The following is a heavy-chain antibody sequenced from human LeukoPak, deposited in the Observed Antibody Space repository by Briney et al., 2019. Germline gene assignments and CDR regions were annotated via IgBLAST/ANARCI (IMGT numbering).Heavy chain of an antibody. CDR1: GYTFTSYD. CDR3: ARGRRELTVYRGMNV. J-gene: IGHJ6*04. V-gene: IGHV1-8*01. Sequence: GASVKVSCKASGYTFTSYDINWVRQATGQGLEWMGWMNPNSGNTGYAQKFQGRVTMTRNTSISTAYMELSSLRSEDTAVYYCARGRRELTVYRGMNVWGKGPRVTVPS. CDR2: MNPNSGNT. D-gene: IGHD1-26*01.